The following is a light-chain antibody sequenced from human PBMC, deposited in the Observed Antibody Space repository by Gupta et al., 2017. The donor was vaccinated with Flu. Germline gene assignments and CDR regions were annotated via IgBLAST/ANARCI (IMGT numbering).Light chain of an antibody. J-gene: IGKJ5*01. Sequence: EIVMTQSPDTLSVSPGERATISCRASEHISSNLAWYQHKHGLAPRLLIYGASTRATRIADRFSGRGAGREFTHTISSLESEEFAVYYCQQYEDWLPITFGQGTRLEIK. V-gene: IGKV3-15*01. CDR3: QQYEDWLPIT. CDR1: EHISSN. CDR2: GAS.